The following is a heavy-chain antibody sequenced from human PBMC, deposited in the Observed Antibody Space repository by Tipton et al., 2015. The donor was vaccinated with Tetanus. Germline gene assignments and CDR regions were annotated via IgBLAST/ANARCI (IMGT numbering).Heavy chain of an antibody. V-gene: IGHV3-23*01. CDR3: AKDPASRGWFDP. Sequence: SLRLSCAGSGFTFNDFYMSWVRQAPGKGLEWVSGISVRGSHTYYADPVKGRFSISRDNSKNTVYLQMNSLRDEDTAVYYCAKDPASRGWFDPWGQGTLVSVSS. CDR2: ISVRGSHT. J-gene: IGHJ5*02. CDR1: GFTFNDFY.